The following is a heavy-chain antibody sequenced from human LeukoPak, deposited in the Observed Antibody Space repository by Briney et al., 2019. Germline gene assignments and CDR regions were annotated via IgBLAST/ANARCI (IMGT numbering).Heavy chain of an antibody. CDR2: ILPAGKES. Sequence: GGSLRLSCVPSGFTFSSYWMTWVRQAPGKGLEWVATILPAGKESYRVDSVKGRFVISRDNAKNSLFLQMNSLRGDDTAVYYCMSAHGYWGQGTLVTVSS. J-gene: IGHJ4*02. V-gene: IGHV3-7*01. CDR3: MSAHGY. CDR1: GFTFSSYW.